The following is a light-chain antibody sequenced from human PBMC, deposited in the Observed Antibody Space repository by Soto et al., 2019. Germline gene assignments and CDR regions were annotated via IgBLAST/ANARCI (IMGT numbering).Light chain of an antibody. CDR3: QQYNSS. CDR1: QSISSW. J-gene: IGKJ1*01. V-gene: IGKV1-5*03. CDR2: KAS. Sequence: IQMTQSPSTLSASVGDRVIITCRASQSISSWLAWYQQKPGKAPKLLIYKASSLESGVPSRFSGSGSGTEFTLTISSLQPDDSATYYCQQYNSSFGQGTKV.